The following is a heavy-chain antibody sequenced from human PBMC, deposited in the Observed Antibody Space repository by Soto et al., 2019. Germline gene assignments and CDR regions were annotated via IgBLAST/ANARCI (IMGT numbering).Heavy chain of an antibody. J-gene: IGHJ5*02. D-gene: IGHD3-3*01. CDR2: INHSGST. Sequence: PSETLSLTCAVYGGSFSGYYWSWIRQPPGKGLEWIGEINHSGSTNYNPSLKSRVTISVDTSKNQFSLKLSSVTAADTAVYYCARGLRTYYDFWSGYGASNWFDPWGQGTLVTVSS. CDR3: ARGLRTYYDFWSGYGASNWFDP. CDR1: GGSFSGYY. V-gene: IGHV4-34*01.